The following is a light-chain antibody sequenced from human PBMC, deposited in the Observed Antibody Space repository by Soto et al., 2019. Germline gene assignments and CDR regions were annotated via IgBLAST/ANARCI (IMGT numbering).Light chain of an antibody. J-gene: IGLJ1*01. CDR3: SSYAGSSNV. CDR2: EVN. Sequence: QSALTQPPSASGSPGQSVAISCTGTSSDVGVYNYVSWYQQHPRKAPKLMIYEVNKRPSGVHDRFSGSKSGNTASLTVSGLQAEDEADYYCSSYAGSSNVFGTGTKLTVL. CDR1: SSDVGVYNY. V-gene: IGLV2-8*01.